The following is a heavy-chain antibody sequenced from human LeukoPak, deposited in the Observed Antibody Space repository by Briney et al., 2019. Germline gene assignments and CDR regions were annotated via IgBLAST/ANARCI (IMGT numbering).Heavy chain of an antibody. D-gene: IGHD6-19*01. CDR1: GYTLTELS. J-gene: IGHJ3*02. Sequence: GASVKVSCTVSGYTLTELSMHWVRQAPGKGLEWMGGFDPEDGETIYAQKFQGRVTMTEDTSTDTAYMELSSLRSEDTAVYYCATAEAVAGPVVLDAFDIWGQGTMVTASS. CDR3: ATAEAVAGPVVLDAFDI. V-gene: IGHV1-24*01. CDR2: FDPEDGET.